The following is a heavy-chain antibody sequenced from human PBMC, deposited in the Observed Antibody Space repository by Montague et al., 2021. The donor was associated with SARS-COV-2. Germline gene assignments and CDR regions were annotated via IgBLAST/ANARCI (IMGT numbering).Heavy chain of an antibody. V-gene: IGHV3-23*01. CDR3: AKDIGGSGGWPIFDF. D-gene: IGHD6-25*01. CDR1: GFTFSNYA. J-gene: IGHJ4*02. CDR2: IRSRGDST. Sequence: SLRLSCAASGFTFSNYAMNWVRQAPGKGLEWVSLIRSRGDSTYYADSVKGRFTISRDNSRNTLYLHMNGLRADDTAIYYCAKDIGGSGGWPIFDFWGQGTLVTVPS.